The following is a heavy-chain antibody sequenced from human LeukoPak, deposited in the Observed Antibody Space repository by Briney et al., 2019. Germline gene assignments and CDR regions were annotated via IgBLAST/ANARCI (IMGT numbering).Heavy chain of an antibody. D-gene: IGHD3-10*01. CDR1: GGSISSYY. V-gene: IGHV4-59*01. CDR3: ARGVTMVRGVIHYYYYMDV. CDR2: IYYSGST. J-gene: IGHJ6*03. Sequence: PSETLSLTCTVSGGSISSYYWSWIRQPPGKGLEWIGYIYYSGSTNYNPSLKSRGTISVDTSKNQFSLKLSSVTAADTAVYYCARGVTMVRGVIHYYYYMDVWGKGTTVTVSS.